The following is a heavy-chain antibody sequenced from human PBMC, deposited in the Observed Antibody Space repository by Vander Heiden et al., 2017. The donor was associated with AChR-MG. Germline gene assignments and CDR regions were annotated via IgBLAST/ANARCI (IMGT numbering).Heavy chain of an antibody. CDR2: ISGSGGST. Sequence: EVQLLESGGGLVQPGGSLRPPCAASGFTFSSYAMSWVRQAPGKGLEWVSAISGSGGSTYYADSVKGRFTISRDNSKNTLYLQMNSLRAEDTAVYYCAKILWELREDWEFDPWGQGTLVTVSS. CDR3: AKILWELREDWEFDP. CDR1: GFTFSSYA. D-gene: IGHD1-26*01. V-gene: IGHV3-23*01. J-gene: IGHJ5*02.